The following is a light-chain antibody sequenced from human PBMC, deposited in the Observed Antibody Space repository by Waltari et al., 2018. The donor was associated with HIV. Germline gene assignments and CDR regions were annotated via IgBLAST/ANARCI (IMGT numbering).Light chain of an antibody. CDR1: PSTIGSNY. CDR3: AAWDDTLSGQGV. CDR2: SDN. Sequence: QSVLTQPPPVSGTPGPRVTISCSGSPSTIGSNYVYWYQQLPETAPKLLIYSDNQRPSGVPDRFSGSKSGTSASLAIKGLRSEDEADYYCAAWDDTLSGQGVFGGGTKLTVL. V-gene: IGLV1-47*02. J-gene: IGLJ2*01.